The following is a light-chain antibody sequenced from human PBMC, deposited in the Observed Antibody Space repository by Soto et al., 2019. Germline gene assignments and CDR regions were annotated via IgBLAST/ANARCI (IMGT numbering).Light chain of an antibody. V-gene: IGLV2-14*03. CDR3: SSYTSSSTLSTYV. Sequence: QSVLTQPASVSGSPGQSITISCTGTSSDVGGYNYVSWYQHHPGKAPKLMIYDVSNRPSGVSNRFSGSKSGNTASLIISGLHAEDEADYYCSSYTSSSTLSTYVFGTGTKLTVL. CDR2: DVS. CDR1: SSDVGGYNY. J-gene: IGLJ1*01.